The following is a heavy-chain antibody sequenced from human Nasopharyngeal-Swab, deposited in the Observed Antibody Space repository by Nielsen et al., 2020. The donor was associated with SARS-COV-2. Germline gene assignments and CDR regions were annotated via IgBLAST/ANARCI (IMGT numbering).Heavy chain of an antibody. CDR3: ASYLGYCSGGSCYSLFDY. CDR2: IYYNGST. Sequence: WIRQPPGKGLEWIGYIYYNGSTYYNPSLKSRVNLSPYSSKHQFSLKLSSVTAAGAAVYYCASYLGYCSGGSCYSLFDYWGQGTLVTVSS. J-gene: IGHJ4*02. V-gene: IGHV4-31*02. D-gene: IGHD2-15*01.